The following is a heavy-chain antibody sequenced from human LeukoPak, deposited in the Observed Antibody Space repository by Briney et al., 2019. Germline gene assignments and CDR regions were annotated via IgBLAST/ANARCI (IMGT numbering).Heavy chain of an antibody. D-gene: IGHD4-17*01. CDR2: ISHDGSNK. CDR1: GFTFSSYA. Sequence: QPGRSLRLSCAASGFTFSSYAMHWVRQAPGKGLEWVAVISHDGSNKYYADSVKGRFTISRDNSKNTLYLQMNSLRAEDTAVYYCARARGTYGDYEGDYWGQGTLVTVSS. CDR3: ARARGTYGDYEGDY. V-gene: IGHV3-30*04. J-gene: IGHJ4*02.